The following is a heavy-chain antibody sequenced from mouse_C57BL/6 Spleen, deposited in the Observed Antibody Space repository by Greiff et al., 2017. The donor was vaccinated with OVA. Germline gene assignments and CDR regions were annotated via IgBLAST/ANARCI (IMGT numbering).Heavy chain of an antibody. CDR2: INPGSGGT. J-gene: IGHJ1*03. Sequence: QVQLQQSGAELVRPGTSVKVSCKASGYAFTNYLIEWVKQRPGQGLEWIGVINPGSGGTNYNEKFKGKATLTADKSSSTAYMQLSSLTSEDSAVYFCARLATVVEVYFDVWGTGTTVTVSS. D-gene: IGHD1-1*01. CDR3: ARLATVVEVYFDV. CDR1: GYAFTNYL. V-gene: IGHV1-54*01.